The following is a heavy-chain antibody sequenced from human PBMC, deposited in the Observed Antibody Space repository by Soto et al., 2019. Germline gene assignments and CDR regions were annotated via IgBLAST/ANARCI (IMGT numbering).Heavy chain of an antibody. CDR3: ARDPERSNWFDP. Sequence: SETLSLTCTVSGGSVSTGSYYWSWIRQPPGKGLEWIGYISYSGKTNYNPSLKSRVTISKDTSNNQFSLKLSSVTAADTAVYYCARDPERSNWFDPWGQGTLVTVSS. D-gene: IGHD1-1*01. CDR2: ISYSGKT. V-gene: IGHV4-61*01. CDR1: GGSVSTGSYY. J-gene: IGHJ5*02.